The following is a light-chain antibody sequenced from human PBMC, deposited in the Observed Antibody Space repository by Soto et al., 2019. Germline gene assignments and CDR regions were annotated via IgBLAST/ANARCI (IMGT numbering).Light chain of an antibody. CDR1: QSVSSSY. Sequence: EIVLPQSPGTLSLSPGERATLSCRLSQSVSSSYLAWYQQKPGQAPRLLIYGASSRATGIPDRFSGSGSGTDFTLTISRLEPEDFAVYYCQKYGSSPINFGQGARLEI. V-gene: IGKV3-20*01. CDR3: QKYGSSPIN. CDR2: GAS. J-gene: IGKJ5*01.